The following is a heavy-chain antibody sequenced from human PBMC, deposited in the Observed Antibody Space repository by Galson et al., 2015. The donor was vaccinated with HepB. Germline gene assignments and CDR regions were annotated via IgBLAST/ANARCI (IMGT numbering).Heavy chain of an antibody. CDR1: GGTFSSYA. CDR3: ARVGEQQLVLWDWFDP. J-gene: IGHJ5*02. Sequence: SVKVSCKASGGTFSSYAISWVRQAPGQGLEWMGGIIPIFGTANYAQKFQGRVTITADESTSTAYMELSSLRSEDTAVYYCARVGEQQLVLWDWFDPWGQGTLVTVSS. CDR2: IIPIFGTA. D-gene: IGHD6-13*01. V-gene: IGHV1-69*13.